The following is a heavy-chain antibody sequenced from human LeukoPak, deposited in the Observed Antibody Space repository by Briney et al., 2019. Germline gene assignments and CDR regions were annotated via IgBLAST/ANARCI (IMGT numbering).Heavy chain of an antibody. D-gene: IGHD3-3*01. CDR3: AKDHDDFPGSGY. V-gene: IGHV3-30*02. CDR2: IWYDGSNK. Sequence: GGSLRLSCAASGFTFSSYGMHWVRQAPGKGLEWVAVIWYDGSNKYYADSVKGRFTISRDNSKNTLYLQMNSLRAEDTAVYYCAKDHDDFPGSGYWGQGTLVTVSS. CDR1: GFTFSSYG. J-gene: IGHJ4*02.